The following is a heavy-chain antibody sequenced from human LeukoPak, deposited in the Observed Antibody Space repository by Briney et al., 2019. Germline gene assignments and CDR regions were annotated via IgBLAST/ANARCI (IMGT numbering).Heavy chain of an antibody. D-gene: IGHD7-27*01. J-gene: IGHJ5*02. CDR1: GFTFDDYA. V-gene: IGHV3-9*01. CDR2: ISWESGSI. CDR3: TKDQNGGLGTLRVDFFDP. Sequence: PGGSLRLSCEASGFTFDDYAMHWVRQAPGKGLEWVSGISWESGSIGYADSVKGRFTISRDNAKNSLYLQMNSLRAEDTAFYYCTKDQNGGLGTLRVDFFDPWGQGTLVTVSS.